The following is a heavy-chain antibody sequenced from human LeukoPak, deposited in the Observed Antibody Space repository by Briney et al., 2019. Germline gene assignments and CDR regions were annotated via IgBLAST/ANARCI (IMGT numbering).Heavy chain of an antibody. CDR1: GYSFTSYW. V-gene: IGHV5-51*01. CDR3: ARVFDSSGFYFDY. J-gene: IGHJ4*02. CDR2: IYPGDSDT. D-gene: IGHD6-19*01. Sequence: GESLKISCKGSGYSFTSYWIGWVRHMPGKGLEWMGIIYPGDSDTRYSPSFQGQVTISADKSISTAYLQWSSLKASDTATYYCARVFDSSGFYFDYWGQGTLVTVSS.